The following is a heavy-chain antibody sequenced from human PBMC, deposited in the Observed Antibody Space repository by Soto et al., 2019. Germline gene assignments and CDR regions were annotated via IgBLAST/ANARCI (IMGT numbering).Heavy chain of an antibody. V-gene: IGHV4-31*03. J-gene: IGHJ5*02. CDR2: IFYSGST. CDR1: GGSISRGDYY. Sequence: SETLSLTCTVSGGSISRGDYYWSWIRQHPGKGLEWIGYIFYSGSTYYNPSLKSRLTMSVDTSKNQFSLKLTSVTAADTAVYYCARTPGRFGELSTWFDPWGQGTLVPVSS. D-gene: IGHD3-10*01. CDR3: ARTPGRFGELSTWFDP.